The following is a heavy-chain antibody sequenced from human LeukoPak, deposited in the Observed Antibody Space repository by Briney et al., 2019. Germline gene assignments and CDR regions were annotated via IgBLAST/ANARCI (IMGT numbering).Heavy chain of an antibody. CDR1: GFTFGSYS. Sequence: GGSLRLSCAASGFTFGSYSMNWVRQAPGKGLEWVSSISSSSSYIYYADSVKGRFTISRDNAKNSLYLQMNSLRAEDTAVYYCARGGIVVVQYWGQGTLVTVSS. V-gene: IGHV3-21*01. CDR3: ARGGIVVVQY. CDR2: ISSSSSYI. J-gene: IGHJ4*02. D-gene: IGHD3-22*01.